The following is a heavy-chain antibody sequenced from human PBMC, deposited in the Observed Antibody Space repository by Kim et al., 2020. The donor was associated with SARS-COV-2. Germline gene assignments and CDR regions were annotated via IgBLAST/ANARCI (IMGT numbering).Heavy chain of an antibody. CDR3: AIEFLVGAEKYYFAY. D-gene: IGHD1-26*01. CDR2: IKNKGHGGTT. V-gene: IGHV3-15*01. CDR1: GFSFNNAW. J-gene: IGHJ4*02. Sequence: GGSLRLSCAASGFSFNNAWMAWVRQAPGKGLEWVGRIKNKGHGGTTDYAAPVKGRISISRDDSKNMGHVEMNSLKTEDTAVYYCAIEFLVGAEKYYFAYWGQGTLVTVSS.